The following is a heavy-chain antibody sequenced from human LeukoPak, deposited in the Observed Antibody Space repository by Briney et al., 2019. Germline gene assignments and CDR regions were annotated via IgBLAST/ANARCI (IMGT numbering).Heavy chain of an antibody. J-gene: IGHJ4*02. Sequence: GGSLRLSCAASGFSVITNDMTWVRHAPGKGLEWVSVLYSDGNTKYADSVQGRFTISRDNSKNTLYLEMNSLRPDDTAVYYCARGVEPLAANTLAYWGQGTLVTVSS. CDR2: LYSDGNT. CDR3: ARGVEPLAANTLAY. V-gene: IGHV3-53*01. D-gene: IGHD3-16*01. CDR1: GFSVITND.